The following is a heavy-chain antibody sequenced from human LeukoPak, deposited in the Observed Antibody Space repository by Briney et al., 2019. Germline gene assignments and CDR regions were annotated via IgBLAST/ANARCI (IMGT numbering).Heavy chain of an antibody. CDR3: VRDLGFTNGGDSD. CDR2: SNPNGGGT. J-gene: IGHJ4*02. D-gene: IGHD1-1*01. V-gene: IGHV1-2*02. CDR1: GYTFSGYY. Sequence: ASVKVSCKASGYTFSGYYMHWVRRAPGQGLEWMGWSNPNGGGTRYAQKFQGRVTMTRDTSISTAYMELNRLRSDDTAVYYCVRDLGFTNGGDSDWGQGTLVTVSS.